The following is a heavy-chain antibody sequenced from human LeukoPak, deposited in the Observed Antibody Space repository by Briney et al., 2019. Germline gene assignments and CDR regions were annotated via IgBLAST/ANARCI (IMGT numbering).Heavy chain of an antibody. Sequence: GGSLRLSCAASGFTFCSYSMNWVRQAPGKGLEWVSSISSSSSYIYYADSVKGRFTISRDNAKNSLYLQMNSLRAEDTAVYYCARDLSINRENWGFGYWGQGTLVTVSS. CDR3: ARDLSINRENWGFGY. V-gene: IGHV3-21*01. D-gene: IGHD7-27*01. J-gene: IGHJ4*02. CDR2: ISSSSSYI. CDR1: GFTFCSYS.